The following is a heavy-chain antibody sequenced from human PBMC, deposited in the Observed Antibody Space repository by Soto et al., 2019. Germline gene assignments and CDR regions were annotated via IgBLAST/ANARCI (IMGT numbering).Heavy chain of an antibody. J-gene: IGHJ6*02. CDR1: GYTFTSYA. D-gene: IGHD6-13*01. CDR3: ARDLWSLYAAAGTNAGMDV. V-gene: IGHV1-3*01. CDR2: INAGNGNT. Sequence: QVQLVQSGAEVKKPGASLKVSCKASGYTFTSYAMHWVRQAPGQRLAWMGWINAGNGNTKYSQKFQGRVTITRDTSASTAYMELSSLRSEDTAVYYCARDLWSLYAAAGTNAGMDVWGQGTTVTVSS.